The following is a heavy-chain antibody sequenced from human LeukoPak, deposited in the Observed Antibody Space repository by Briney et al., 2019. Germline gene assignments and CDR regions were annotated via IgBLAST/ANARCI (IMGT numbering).Heavy chain of an antibody. CDR2: INGRDGRT. J-gene: IGHJ3*02. CDR3: ARGEAFAFDM. Sequence: GGTLRLSCAAPGFTFSNYAMSWVRQAPGKGLEWVSSINGRDGRTYYADSVRGRFSISSDNSKNTLFLQMNSLRAEDTAVYYCARGEAFAFDMWGQGTVVTVSS. V-gene: IGHV3-23*01. CDR1: GFTFSNYA.